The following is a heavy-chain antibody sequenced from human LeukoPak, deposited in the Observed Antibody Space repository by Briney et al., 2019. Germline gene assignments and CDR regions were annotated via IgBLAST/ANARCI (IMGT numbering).Heavy chain of an antibody. CDR2: MYHSGST. V-gene: IGHV4-38-2*02. CDR3: ARVYYYDSSGYYYISAFDI. D-gene: IGHD3-22*01. CDR1: GYSISSGHY. J-gene: IGHJ3*02. Sequence: SETLSLTCTVSGYSISSGHYWGWIRQPPGKGLEWIGSMYHSGSTYYNPPLKSRVTISEDTSKNQFSLKLRSVTAADTAVYYCARVYYYDSSGYYYISAFDIWGQGTMVTVSS.